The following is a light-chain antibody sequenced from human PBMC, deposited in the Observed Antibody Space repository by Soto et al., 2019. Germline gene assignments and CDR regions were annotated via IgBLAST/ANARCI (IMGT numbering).Light chain of an antibody. CDR1: QSILSF. J-gene: IGKJ1*01. CDR2: TAS. V-gene: IGKV1-39*01. CDR3: QQSYNTPWT. Sequence: DIQMTQSPSSLSASVGDRVTITCRASQSILSFLNWYQQKPGKAPKLLIYTASSLQSGVPSRFSGSGSGTDFAITISSRQPEDFATYYCQQSYNTPWTFGQGTKVEIK.